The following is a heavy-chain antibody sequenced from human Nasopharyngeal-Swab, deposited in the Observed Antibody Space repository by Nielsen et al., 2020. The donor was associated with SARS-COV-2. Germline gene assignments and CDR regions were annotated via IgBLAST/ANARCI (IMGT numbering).Heavy chain of an antibody. Sequence: GGSLRLSFAASGFIFSSYAMHWVRQAPGKGLEWVAVISYDESNKYYADSVKGRFTISRDNSKNTLYLQMNNLRAEDTAIYYCAKDRDSGDDSEEYYHYYGMDVWGQGAPVTVSS. J-gene: IGHJ6*02. CDR1: GFIFSSYA. CDR3: AKDRDSGDDSEEYYHYYGMDV. V-gene: IGHV3-30-3*01. D-gene: IGHD5-12*01. CDR2: ISYDESNK.